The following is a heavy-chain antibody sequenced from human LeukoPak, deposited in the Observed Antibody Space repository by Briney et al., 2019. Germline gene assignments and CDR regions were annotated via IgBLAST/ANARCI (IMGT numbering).Heavy chain of an antibody. CDR3: AIAAGWELGY. Sequence: PAGGSLRLSCAVSGFTSSRHWMSWVRQTPEKGLEWVANIKEDASEENYVDSVKGRFTISRDNAKNSLYLQMNSLRAEDTAVYYCAIAAGWELGYWGQGNLVTVSS. CDR1: GFTSSRHW. CDR2: IKEDASEE. J-gene: IGHJ4*02. D-gene: IGHD6-25*01. V-gene: IGHV3-7*01.